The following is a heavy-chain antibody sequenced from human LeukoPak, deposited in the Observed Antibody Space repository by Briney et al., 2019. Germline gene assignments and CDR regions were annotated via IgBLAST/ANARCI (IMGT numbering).Heavy chain of an antibody. J-gene: IGHJ1*01. D-gene: IGHD2-15*01. V-gene: IGHV3-23*01. CDR1: GFTFSSYG. CDR3: AKDGRYCSGGSCYPEYFQH. Sequence: PGGSLRLSCAASGFTFSSYGMSWVRQAPGKGLEWVSAISGSGGSTYYADSVKGRFTISRDNSKNTLYLQMNSLRAEDTAVYYCAKDGRYCSGGSCYPEYFQHWGQGTLVTVSS. CDR2: ISGSGGST.